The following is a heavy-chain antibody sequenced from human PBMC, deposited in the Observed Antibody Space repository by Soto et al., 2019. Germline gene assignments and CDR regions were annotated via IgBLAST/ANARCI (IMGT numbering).Heavy chain of an antibody. Sequence: GASVKVSCKASGYTFTSYDINWVRQATGQGLEWMGWMNPNSGNTGYAQKFQGRVTMTRNTSISTAYMELSSLRSEDTAVYYCARDLTTVTSNYYYYYMDVCGKGTTVTV. V-gene: IGHV1-8*01. J-gene: IGHJ6*03. CDR2: MNPNSGNT. CDR3: ARDLTTVTSNYYYYYMDV. D-gene: IGHD4-17*01. CDR1: GYTFTSYD.